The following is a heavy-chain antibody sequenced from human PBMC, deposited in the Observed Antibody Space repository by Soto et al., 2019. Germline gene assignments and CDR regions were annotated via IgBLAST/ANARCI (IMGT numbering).Heavy chain of an antibody. D-gene: IGHD4-17*01. CDR3: ARTTVVTHIYYNGMDV. J-gene: IGHJ6*02. Sequence: GGSLRLSCASSGFTFSSYSMNWVRQAPGKGLEWVSYISSSSSTIYYGDSVKDRFTFSRDNAKNSLYLQMNSLRAEDTAVYYCARTTVVTHIYYNGMDVWGQGTTVTVS. CDR1: GFTFSSYS. V-gene: IGHV3-48*04. CDR2: ISSSSSTI.